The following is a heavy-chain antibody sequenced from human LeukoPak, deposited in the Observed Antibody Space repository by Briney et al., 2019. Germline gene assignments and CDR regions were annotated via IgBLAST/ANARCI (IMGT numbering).Heavy chain of an antibody. D-gene: IGHD6-13*01. V-gene: IGHV4-59*01. CDR2: IYYSGST. CDR3: GRGIAPLDY. Sequence: SETLSLTCTVSGGSISSYYWRWIRQPPGKGLEWIGYIYYSGSTNYNPSLKSRVTISVDTSKNQFSLKLSSVTAADTAVYYCGRGIAPLDYWGQGTLVTVSS. CDR1: GGSISSYY. J-gene: IGHJ4*02.